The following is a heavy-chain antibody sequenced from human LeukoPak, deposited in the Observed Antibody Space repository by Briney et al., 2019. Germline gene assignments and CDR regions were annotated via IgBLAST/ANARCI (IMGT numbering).Heavy chain of an antibody. Sequence: GGSLRLSCAASGFTFTDYWMHWVRQVPGKGLVWVSIINTDTRGTYYADSVKGRFTISRDNAKSTLYLQMDSLRAEDTAVHYCARAGAYHFDNWGQGTLVTVSS. V-gene: IGHV3-74*01. CDR1: GFTFTDYW. D-gene: IGHD3-16*01. CDR3: ARAGAYHFDN. J-gene: IGHJ4*02. CDR2: INTDTRGT.